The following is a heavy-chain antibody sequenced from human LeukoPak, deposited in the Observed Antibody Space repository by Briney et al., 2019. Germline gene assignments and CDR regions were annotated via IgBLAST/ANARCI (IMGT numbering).Heavy chain of an antibody. CDR3: ASQKGKNEYGSGSYYKNY. J-gene: IGHJ4*02. D-gene: IGHD3-10*01. Sequence: SETLSLTCTVSGYSISSGYYWGWIRQPPGKGLEWIGSIYHSGSTYYNPSLKSRVTISVDTSKNQFSLKLSSVTAADTAVYYCASQKGKNEYGSGSYYKNYWGQGTLVTVSS. CDR2: IYHSGST. V-gene: IGHV4-38-2*02. CDR1: GYSISSGYY.